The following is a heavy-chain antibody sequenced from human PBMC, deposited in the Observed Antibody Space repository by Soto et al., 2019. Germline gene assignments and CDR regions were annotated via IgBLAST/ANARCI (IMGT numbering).Heavy chain of an antibody. CDR3: VKGSDVARQELDY. Sequence: QVQLVESGGGVVQPGRSLRLSCAASGFSFSNFGMHWVRQAPGKGLEWVAAISADGSDKYFSGSVKGRFTISRDNSKNTLFLQMNSMRVEETAVYYCVKGSDVARQELDYWGQGTLVTGSS. CDR1: GFSFSNFG. CDR2: ISADGSDK. J-gene: IGHJ4*02. D-gene: IGHD3-3*01. V-gene: IGHV3-30*18.